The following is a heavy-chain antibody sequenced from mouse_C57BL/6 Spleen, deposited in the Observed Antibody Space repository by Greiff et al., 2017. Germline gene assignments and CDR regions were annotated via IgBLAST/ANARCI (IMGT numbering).Heavy chain of an antibody. J-gene: IGHJ3*01. D-gene: IGHD2-4*01. CDR1: GYTFTDYN. V-gene: IGHV1-18*01. CDR2: INPNNGGT. Sequence: VQLQQSGPELVKPGASVKIPCKASGYTFTDYNMDWVKQSHGKSLEWIGDINPNNGGTIYNQKFKGKATLTVDKSSSTAYMGLRSLTSEDTAVYYSARRGYYDYDWFAYWGQGTLVTVSA. CDR3: ARRGYYDYDWFAY.